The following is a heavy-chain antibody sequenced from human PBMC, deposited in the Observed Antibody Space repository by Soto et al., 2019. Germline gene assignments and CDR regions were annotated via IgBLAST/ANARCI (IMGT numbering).Heavy chain of an antibody. CDR1: GGSIDSTDYS. V-gene: IGHV4-30-2*01. Sequence: KPSETLSLTCAVSGGSIDSTDYSLTWIRQPPGKGLEWIGYVSHRGTAYSIPSLKGRLTLSMDSSQTQFSLKLTSVTAADSAVYHCARIHWSQSSLDYWGRGILVTVSS. CDR3: ARIHWSQSSLDY. J-gene: IGHJ4*02. CDR2: VSHRGTA. D-gene: IGHD6-19*01.